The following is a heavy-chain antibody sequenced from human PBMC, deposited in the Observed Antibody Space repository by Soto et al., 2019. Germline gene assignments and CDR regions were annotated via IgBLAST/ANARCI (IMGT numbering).Heavy chain of an antibody. CDR2: ISGSGGGT. Sequence: EVQLLESGGGLVQPGGPLRLSCAVSGFTFSSYAMTWVRQAPAQGLEWVSGISGSGGGTFYADSVKGRFTISRDSSKNTLYLQMDSLRAEDTAVYYCAKKTDSSSPWGALDIWGQGTMVSVSS. V-gene: IGHV3-23*01. CDR3: AKKTDSSSPWGALDI. D-gene: IGHD6-6*01. J-gene: IGHJ3*02. CDR1: GFTFSSYA.